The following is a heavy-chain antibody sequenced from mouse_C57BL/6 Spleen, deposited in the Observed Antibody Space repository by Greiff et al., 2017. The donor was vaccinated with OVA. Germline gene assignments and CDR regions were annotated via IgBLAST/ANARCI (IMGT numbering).Heavy chain of an antibody. CDR2: ISNGGGST. CDR3: ARGGYYDYDGGDYYAMDY. D-gene: IGHD2-4*01. Sequence: DVQLQESGGGLVQPGGSLKLSCAASGFTFSDYYMYWVRQTPEKRLEWVAYISNGGGSTYYPDTVKGRFTISRDNAKNTLYLQMSRLKSEDTAMYYCARGGYYDYDGGDYYAMDYWGQGTSVTVSS. V-gene: IGHV5-12*01. CDR1: GFTFSDYY. J-gene: IGHJ4*01.